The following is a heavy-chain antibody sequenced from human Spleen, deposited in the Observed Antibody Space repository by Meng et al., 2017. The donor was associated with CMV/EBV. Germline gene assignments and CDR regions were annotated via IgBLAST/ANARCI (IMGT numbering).Heavy chain of an antibody. CDR1: GFTFSSYW. Sequence: CAASGFTFSSYWMHWVRQAPGKGLVGVSRINSDGSYRSYADSVKGRFTISRDNAKNTLDLQMNSLRAEDTAVYYCARSWSGYSLGYWGQGTLVTVSS. D-gene: IGHD3-3*01. V-gene: IGHV3-74*01. CDR2: INSDGSYR. CDR3: ARSWSGYSLGY. J-gene: IGHJ4*02.